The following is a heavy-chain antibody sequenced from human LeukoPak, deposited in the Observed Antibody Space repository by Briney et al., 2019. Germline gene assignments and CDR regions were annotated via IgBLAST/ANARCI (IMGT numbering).Heavy chain of an antibody. CDR1: GFTFSIYA. Sequence: PGGSLRLSCAASGFTFSIYAMSWVRQAPGKGLEWVSAISGSGGSGGSTYHADSVKGRFTISRDNSKNTLYLQMNSLRAEDTAVYYCAKEATMIVVAPVANYWGQGTLVTVSS. CDR2: ISGSGGSGGST. CDR3: AKEATMIVVAPVANY. J-gene: IGHJ4*02. V-gene: IGHV3-23*01. D-gene: IGHD3-22*01.